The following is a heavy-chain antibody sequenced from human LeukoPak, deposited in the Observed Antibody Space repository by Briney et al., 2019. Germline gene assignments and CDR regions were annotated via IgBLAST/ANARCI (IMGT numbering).Heavy chain of an antibody. J-gene: IGHJ5*02. D-gene: IGHD2-2*01. Sequence: GGSLRLSCAASGFPFSSYWMHWVRQAPGKGLVWVSHTNSDGSSTSYADSVKGRFTISRDNAKNTLYLQMNSLRAEDTAVYYCAREACSSTSCFLVPWGQGTLVTVSS. CDR1: GFPFSSYW. CDR3: AREACSSTSCFLVP. CDR2: TNSDGSST. V-gene: IGHV3-74*01.